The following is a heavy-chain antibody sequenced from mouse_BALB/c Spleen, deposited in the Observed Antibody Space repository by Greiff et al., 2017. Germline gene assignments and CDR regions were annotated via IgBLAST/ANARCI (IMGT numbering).Heavy chain of an antibody. V-gene: IGHV3-6*02. Sequence: EVQLVESGPGLVKPSQSLSLTCSVTGYSITSGYYWNWIRQFPGNKLEWMGYISYDGSNNYNPSLKNRISITRDTSKNQFFLKLNSVTTEDTATYYCARASWDGVYYFDYWGQGTTLTVSS. CDR1: GYSITSGYY. CDR3: ARASWDGVYYFDY. J-gene: IGHJ2*01. D-gene: IGHD4-1*01. CDR2: ISYDGSN.